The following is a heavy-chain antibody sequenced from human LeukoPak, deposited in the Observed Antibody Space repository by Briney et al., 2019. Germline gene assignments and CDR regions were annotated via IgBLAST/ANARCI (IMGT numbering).Heavy chain of an antibody. CDR3: ARGDSPHFDY. CDR1: GGSISNYF. V-gene: IGHV4-59*08. D-gene: IGHD2-21*02. CDR2: IYYSGST. Sequence: SETLSLTCTVSGGSISNYFWSWIRQPPGKGLEWIGYIYYSGSTNYNPSLKSRVTISVDTSKNQFSLKLSSVTAADTAVYYCARGDSPHFDYWGQGTLVTVSS. J-gene: IGHJ4*02.